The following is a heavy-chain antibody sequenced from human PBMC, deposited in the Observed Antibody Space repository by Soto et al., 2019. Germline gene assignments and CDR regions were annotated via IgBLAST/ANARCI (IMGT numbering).Heavy chain of an antibody. CDR1: GGTFSSYA. CDR3: ARASSRNNYYGSSGYMGYYFDY. V-gene: IGHV1-69*13. CDR2: IIPIFGTA. D-gene: IGHD3-22*01. J-gene: IGHJ4*02. Sequence: SVKVSCKASGGTFSSYAISWLRQAPGQGLEWMGGIIPIFGTANYAQKFQGRVTITADESTSTAYMELSSLRSEDTAVYYCARASSRNNYYGSSGYMGYYFDYWGQGTLVTVSS.